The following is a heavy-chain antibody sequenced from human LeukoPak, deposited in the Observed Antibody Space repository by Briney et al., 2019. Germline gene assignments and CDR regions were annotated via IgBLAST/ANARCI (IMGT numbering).Heavy chain of an antibody. Sequence: GGSLRLSCAASGFTFSSYAMSWVRQAPGKGLGWVSAISGSGGSTYYADSVKGRFTISRDNSRETLYLQMNSLRAEDTAVYYCAKGYYDYVWGSYYFDYWGQGTLVTVSS. D-gene: IGHD3-16*01. CDR2: ISGSGGST. CDR3: AKGYYDYVWGSYYFDY. CDR1: GFTFSSYA. V-gene: IGHV3-23*01. J-gene: IGHJ4*02.